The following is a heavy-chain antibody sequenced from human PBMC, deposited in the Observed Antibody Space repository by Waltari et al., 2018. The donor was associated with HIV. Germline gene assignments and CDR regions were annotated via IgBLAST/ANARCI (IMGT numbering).Heavy chain of an antibody. J-gene: IGHJ6*02. D-gene: IGHD2-15*01. CDR3: ARDTLNFYFGLDV. Sequence: EEQLVESGGGLVQPGGSLRPSCGGPGFTFRRYAVTWVRQAPGKGLEWIAYISSESTNIQYADSVKGRFTVSRDNAEESLYLEMNSLRDEDTAVYYCARDTLNFYFGLDVWGQGTTVTVSS. CDR2: ISSESTNI. CDR1: GFTFRRYA. V-gene: IGHV3-48*02.